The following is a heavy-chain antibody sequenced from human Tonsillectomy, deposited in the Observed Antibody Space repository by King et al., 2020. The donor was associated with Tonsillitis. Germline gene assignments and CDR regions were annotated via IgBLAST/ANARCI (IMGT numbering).Heavy chain of an antibody. CDR1: GFTFGSYT. CDR2: ISSNGGSI. Sequence: VQLVESGGGLVQPGGSLRLSCAASGFTFGSYTLHWVRQAPGKGLEYVSAISSNGGSIYYANSVKGRFTISRDNSKDTLYLQMGSLRGEDMAVYYCARSYYYGSESYWLSSHWGRGTLVTVSS. D-gene: IGHD3-10*01. V-gene: IGHV3-64*01. J-gene: IGHJ4*02. CDR3: ARSYYYGSESYWLSSH.